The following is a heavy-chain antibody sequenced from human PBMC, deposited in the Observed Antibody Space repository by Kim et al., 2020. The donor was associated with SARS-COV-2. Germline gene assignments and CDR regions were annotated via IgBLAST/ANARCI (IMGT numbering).Heavy chain of an antibody. J-gene: IGHJ4*02. V-gene: IGHV3-23*05. D-gene: IGHD6-19*01. CDR1: GFSISSYA. CDR2: INNRGNP. CDR3: AKDHRSSGRPTFEY. Sequence: GGSLRLSCEVSGFSISSYAMSWVRQAPGQGLEWVAAINNRGNPYYGNSAKGRFTVSRDDAKNTLYLQMSDLRAEDTALYYCAKDHRSSGRPTFEYWGQGT.